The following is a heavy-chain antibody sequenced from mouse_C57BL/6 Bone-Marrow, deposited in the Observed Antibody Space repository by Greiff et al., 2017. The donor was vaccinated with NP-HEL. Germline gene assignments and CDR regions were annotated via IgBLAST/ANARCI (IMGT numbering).Heavy chain of an antibody. Sequence: EVKLVESGGGLVQSGRSLRLSCATSGFTFSDFYMEWVRQAPGKGLEWIAASRNKANDYTTEYSASVKGRFIVSRDTSQSILYLQMNALRAEDTAIYYCARDAGGYYGYAMDYWGQGTSVTVSS. V-gene: IGHV7-1*01. CDR1: GFTFSDFY. CDR3: ARDAGGYYGYAMDY. D-gene: IGHD2-3*01. CDR2: SRNKANDYTT. J-gene: IGHJ4*01.